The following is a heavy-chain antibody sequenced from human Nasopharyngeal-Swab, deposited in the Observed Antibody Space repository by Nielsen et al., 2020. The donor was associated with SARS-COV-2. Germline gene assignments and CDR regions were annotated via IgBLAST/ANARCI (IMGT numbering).Heavy chain of an antibody. CDR3: AGGGPGYYDFWSGPQGYYYGMDV. D-gene: IGHD3-3*01. J-gene: IGHJ6*02. CDR1: GFTFSDYY. V-gene: IGHV3-11*01. Sequence: GESLKISCAASGFTFSDYYMSWIRQAPGKGLEWVSYISSSGSTIYYADSVKGRFTISRDNAKNSLYLQMNSLRAEDTAVYYCAGGGPGYYDFWSGPQGYYYGMDVWGQGTTVTVSS. CDR2: ISSSGSTI.